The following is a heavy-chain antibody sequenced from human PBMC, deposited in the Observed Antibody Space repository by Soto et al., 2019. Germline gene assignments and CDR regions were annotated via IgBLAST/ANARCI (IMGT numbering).Heavy chain of an antibody. CDR1: GFTFSSYG. CDR2: IWYDGSNK. D-gene: IGHD3-3*01. V-gene: IGHV3-33*01. J-gene: IGHJ6*02. CDR3: ARASSGYNYYYYGMDV. Sequence: QVQLVESGGGVVQPGRSLILSCAASGFTFSSYGMHWVRQAPGKGLEWVAVIWYDGSNKYYADSVKGRFTISRDNSKNTLYLQMNSLRAEDTAVYYCARASSGYNYYYYGMDVWGQGTTVTVSS.